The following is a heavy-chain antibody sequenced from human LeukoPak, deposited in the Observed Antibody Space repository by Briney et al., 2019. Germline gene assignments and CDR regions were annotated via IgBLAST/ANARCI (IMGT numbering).Heavy chain of an antibody. V-gene: IGHV1-18*01. CDR2: ISAYNGNT. D-gene: IGHD3-22*01. CDR1: GYTFTSYG. CDR3: ARRRPDSSGYLNWFDP. Sequence: GASVKVSCKASGYTFTSYGISWVRQAPGQGLEWMGWISAYNGNTNYAQKLQGRVTMTTDTSTSTAYMELRSLRSDDTAVYYCARRRPDSSGYLNWFDPWGQGTLVTVSS. J-gene: IGHJ5*02.